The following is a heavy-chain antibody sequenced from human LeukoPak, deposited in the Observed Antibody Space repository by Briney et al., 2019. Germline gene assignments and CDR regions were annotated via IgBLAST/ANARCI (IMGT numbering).Heavy chain of an antibody. CDR2: ISAYNGNM. CDR3: ARDATVDTAMGPYFDY. V-gene: IGHV1-18*01. D-gene: IGHD5-18*01. Sequence: GQVSSKAPCYTFTSYGIIWVRQAPGHGPEWVGWISAYNGNMNYAQKLPGRVTMTTDTSTSTAYMALRSLRSDDTALYYCARDATVDTAMGPYFDYWGQGTLVTVSS. J-gene: IGHJ4*02. CDR1: CYTFTSYG.